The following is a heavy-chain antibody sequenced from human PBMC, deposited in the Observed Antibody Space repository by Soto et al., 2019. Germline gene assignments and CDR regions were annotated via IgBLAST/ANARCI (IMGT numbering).Heavy chain of an antibody. D-gene: IGHD2-2*01. J-gene: IGHJ4*02. V-gene: IGHV4-59*08. CDR2: IYYSRSA. CDR3: ASGVSVVVPAAVDY. Sequence: SETMSLTCTVSGGSISSYYWSWIRQPPGKGLEWIGNIYYSRSADYNPSLKSRVTISVDTSKNQFSLKLSSVTAADTAVYYCASGVSVVVPAAVDYWGQGTLVTVSS. CDR1: GGSISSYY.